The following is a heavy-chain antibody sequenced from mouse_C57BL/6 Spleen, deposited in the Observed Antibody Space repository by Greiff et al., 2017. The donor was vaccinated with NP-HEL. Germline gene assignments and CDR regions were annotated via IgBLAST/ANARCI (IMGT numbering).Heavy chain of an antibody. CDR3: ARLGLTWFAY. CDR1: GYTFTSYG. V-gene: IGHV1-81*01. CDR2: IYPRSGNT. Sequence: VQLQQSGAELARPGASVKLSCKASGYTFTSYGISWVKQRPGQGLEWIGEIYPRSGNTYYNEKFKSKATLTVDKPSSTAYMQLSSLTSEDSAVYYCARLGLTWFAYWGQGTLVTVSA. D-gene: IGHD2-4*01. J-gene: IGHJ3*01.